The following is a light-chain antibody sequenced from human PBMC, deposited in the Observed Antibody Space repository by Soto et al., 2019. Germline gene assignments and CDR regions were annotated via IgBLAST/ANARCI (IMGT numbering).Light chain of an antibody. CDR2: GAS. V-gene: IGKV1-17*01. CDR3: LQYESCLLS. Sequence: DIQMTQSPSSLSASVGDRVTITCRASQAIRNDVGWYQQKPGKAPKRLIYGASSLQSGVPSRFSGSGSGTEFTLTISSLQPEDFATYYCLQYESCLLSFGGGTKVEIK. CDR1: QAIRND. J-gene: IGKJ4*01.